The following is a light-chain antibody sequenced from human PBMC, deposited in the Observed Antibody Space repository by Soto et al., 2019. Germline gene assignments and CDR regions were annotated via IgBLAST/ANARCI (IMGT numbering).Light chain of an antibody. V-gene: IGLV2-11*01. CDR3: ATWDSSLSAGV. CDR2: DVN. J-gene: IGLJ1*01. Sequence: QSVLTQPRSVSGSPGQSVTISCTGTSSDVGGYNYVSWYQQYPGKAPKLMIYDVNKRPSGVPDRFSGSKSGNTASLGITGLQNGDEAEYYCATWDSSLSAGVFGTGTKLTVL. CDR1: SSDVGGYNY.